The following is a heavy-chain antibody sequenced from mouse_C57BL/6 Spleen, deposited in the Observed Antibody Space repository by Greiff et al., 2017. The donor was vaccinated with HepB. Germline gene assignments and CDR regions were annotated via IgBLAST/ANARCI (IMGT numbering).Heavy chain of an antibody. D-gene: IGHD4-1*01. CDR1: GFSLTSYG. Sequence: VQRVESGPGLVQPSQSLSITCTVSGFSLTSYGVHWVRQPPGKGLEWLGVIWSGGSTDYNAAFISRLSISKDNSKSQVFFKMNSLQADDTAIYYCAKSTGTNHYFDYWGQGTTLTVSS. V-gene: IGHV2-4*01. CDR3: AKSTGTNHYFDY. CDR2: IWSGGST. J-gene: IGHJ2*01.